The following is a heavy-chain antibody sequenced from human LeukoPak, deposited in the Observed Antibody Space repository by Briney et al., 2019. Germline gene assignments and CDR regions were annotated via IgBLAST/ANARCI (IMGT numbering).Heavy chain of an antibody. V-gene: IGHV4-38-2*02. CDR2: IYHSGST. Sequence: PSGTLSLTCTVSSYSISSGYYWGWIRQPPGKGLEWIGSIYHSGSTYYNPSLQSRVTISVDTAKNQFSLQLSSVTAADTAVYYCARGQGEAALNLFDPWGQGTLVTVSS. D-gene: IGHD2-15*01. CDR3: ARGQGEAALNLFDP. CDR1: SYSISSGYY. J-gene: IGHJ5*02.